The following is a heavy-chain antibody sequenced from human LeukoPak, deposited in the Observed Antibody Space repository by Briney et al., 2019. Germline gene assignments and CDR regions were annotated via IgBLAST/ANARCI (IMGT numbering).Heavy chain of an antibody. CDR2: VHSAGSST. V-gene: IGHV3-74*01. D-gene: IGHD5-12*01. CDR3: ARGGYNGYDSVDY. Sequence: GGSLRLSCAASGXTFSSYWVHWVRQAPGKGLVWVSRVHSAGSSTNYADSVKGRFTISRDNAKNTLYLQMNSLRVEDTAVYYCARGGYNGYDSVDYWGQGTLVTVSS. CDR1: GXTFSSYW. J-gene: IGHJ4*02.